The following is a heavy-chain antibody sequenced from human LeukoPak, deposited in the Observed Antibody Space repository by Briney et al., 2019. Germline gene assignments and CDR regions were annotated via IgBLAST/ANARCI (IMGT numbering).Heavy chain of an antibody. V-gene: IGHV1-2*02. Sequence: GASVKVSCKASGYTFTGYYMQWVRQAPGQGLEWMGWINPNRGVTNYAQKFQGRVTMTRDTSISTAYMELSRLRSDDTAVYFCARDHCVSSGCYEDYYYGMDVWGRGTTVTVSS. D-gene: IGHD2-2*01. J-gene: IGHJ6*02. CDR3: ARDHCVSSGCYEDYYYGMDV. CDR2: INPNRGVT. CDR1: GYTFTGYY.